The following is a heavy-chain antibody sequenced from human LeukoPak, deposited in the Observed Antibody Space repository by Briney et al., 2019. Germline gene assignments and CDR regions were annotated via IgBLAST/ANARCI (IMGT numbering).Heavy chain of an antibody. CDR2: IYYSGST. CDR1: GGSISSYY. V-gene: IGHV4-59*01. CDR3: ARVNYGFWSGPLEGWFDP. Sequence: SETLSLTCTVSGGSISSYYWSWIRQPPGKGLEWIGCIYYSGSTNYNSSLKSRGTISVDTSKKQFSLKLSSVTAADTAVYYCARVNYGFWSGPLEGWFDPWGQGTLVTVSS. D-gene: IGHD3-3*01. J-gene: IGHJ5*02.